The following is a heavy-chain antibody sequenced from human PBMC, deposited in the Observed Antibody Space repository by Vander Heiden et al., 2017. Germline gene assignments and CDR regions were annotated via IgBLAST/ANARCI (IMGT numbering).Heavy chain of an antibody. D-gene: IGHD6-13*01. Sequence: EVQLLESGGGLVQPGGSLRLSCAASGFTFSSYAMSWVRQAPGKGVEWVSAISGSGGSTYYADSVKGRFTISRDNSKNTLYLQMNSLRAEDTAVYYCAKAYSSSWYEGDYWGQGTLVTVSS. CDR2: ISGSGGST. J-gene: IGHJ4*02. CDR1: GFTFSSYA. V-gene: IGHV3-23*01. CDR3: AKAYSSSWYEGDY.